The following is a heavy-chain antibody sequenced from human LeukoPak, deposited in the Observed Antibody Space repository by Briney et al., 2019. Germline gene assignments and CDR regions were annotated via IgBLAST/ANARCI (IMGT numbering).Heavy chain of an antibody. V-gene: IGHV1-2*02. CDR1: GYTFTGYY. Sequence: ASVKVSCKASGYTFTGYYMHWVRQAPGQGLEWMGWINPNSGGTNYAQKFQGRVTMTRDTSISTAFMELSRLRSEDTAVYYCARDFLGDAFDIWGQGTMVTVSS. CDR2: INPNSGGT. CDR3: ARDFLGDAFDI. J-gene: IGHJ3*02. D-gene: IGHD3-3*01.